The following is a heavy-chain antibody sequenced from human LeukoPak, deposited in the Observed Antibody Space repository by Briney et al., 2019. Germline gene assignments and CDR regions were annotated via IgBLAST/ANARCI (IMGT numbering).Heavy chain of an antibody. CDR3: ASRGSWGGNYFDY. CDR2: IIPIFGTA. D-gene: IGHD1-26*01. V-gene: IGHV1-69*05. J-gene: IGHJ4*02. CDR1: GGTFSSYA. Sequence: SVKVSCKASGGTFSSYAISWVRQAPGQGLEWMGGIIPIFGTANYAQKYQGRVTITTDESTSTAYMERSSLRSEDPAVNYCASRGSWGGNYFDYWGQGTLVTVSS.